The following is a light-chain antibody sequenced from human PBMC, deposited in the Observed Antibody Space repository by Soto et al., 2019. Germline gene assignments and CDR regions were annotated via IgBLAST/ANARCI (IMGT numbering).Light chain of an antibody. J-gene: IGLJ1*01. CDR2: DVS. V-gene: IGLV2-11*01. Sequence: QSALTQPRSLFGSPGPSGTISCTGTTIGAHSFVSWYQDRPDKVPKLLIYDVSQRPSGIPDRFSGSRSANTASLTISGLQADDAAAYYCCSYTGNKVFVFGTGTKVTVL. CDR1: TIGAHSF. CDR3: CSYTGNKVFV.